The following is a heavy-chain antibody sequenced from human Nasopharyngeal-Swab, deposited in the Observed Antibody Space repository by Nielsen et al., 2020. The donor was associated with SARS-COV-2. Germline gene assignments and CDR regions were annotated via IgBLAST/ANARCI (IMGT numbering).Heavy chain of an antibody. J-gene: IGHJ6*03. D-gene: IGHD5-18*01. CDR3: ARDRGAMAITYYMDV. V-gene: IGHV3-13*05. CDR1: GFTFSSYD. CDR2: IGTAGDP. Sequence: GGSLRLSCAASGFTFSSYDMHWVRQATGKGLEWVSAIGTAGDPYYPGSVKGRFTISRENAKNSLYLQMNSLRAEDTAVYYCARDRGAMAITYYMDVWGKGTTVTVSS.